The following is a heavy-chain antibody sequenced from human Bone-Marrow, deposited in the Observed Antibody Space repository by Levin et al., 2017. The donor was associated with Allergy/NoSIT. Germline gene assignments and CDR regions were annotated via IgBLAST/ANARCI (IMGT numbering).Heavy chain of an antibody. D-gene: IGHD3-10*01. CDR2: INYSGST. CDR3: AGDGSETLSWFDP. CDR1: GGSISSGGHY. Sequence: NASETLSLTCSVSGGSISSGGHYWSWIRQHPGKGLEWIGYINYSGSTYYNPSLESRVTITVDTSKSQFYLKPTSVTAADTAVYYCAGDGSETLSWFDPWGQGTLVIVSS. V-gene: IGHV4-31*03. J-gene: IGHJ5*02.